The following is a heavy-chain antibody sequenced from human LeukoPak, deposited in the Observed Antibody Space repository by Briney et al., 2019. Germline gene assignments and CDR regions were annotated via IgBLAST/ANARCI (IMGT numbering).Heavy chain of an antibody. CDR1: GYTFTSYG. D-gene: IGHD5-18*01. Sequence: ASVKVSCKASGYTFTSYGISWVRQAPGQGLEWMGWISAYNGNTNYAQKLQGRVTMTTDTSTSTAYMELRSLRSDDTAVYYCARDSRGYSYGSRPVLDYWGQGTLVTVSS. J-gene: IGHJ4*02. CDR2: ISAYNGNT. CDR3: ARDSRGYSYGSRPVLDY. V-gene: IGHV1-18*01.